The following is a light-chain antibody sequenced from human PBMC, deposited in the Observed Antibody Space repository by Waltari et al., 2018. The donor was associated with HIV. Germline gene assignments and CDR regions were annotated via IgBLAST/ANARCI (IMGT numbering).Light chain of an antibody. CDR3: QSHDNSLSGSRV. J-gene: IGLJ2*01. CDR2: GNN. V-gene: IGLV1-40*01. Sequence: QSVLTQPPSVSGAPGQRVTISCTGSSPNIGAGKEVNWHQQFPGTAPKRLIFGNNSRPSGVPDRFSGSKSGTSASLAITGLQTADEADYYCQSHDNSLSGSRVFGGGTKLTVL. CDR1: SPNIGAGKE.